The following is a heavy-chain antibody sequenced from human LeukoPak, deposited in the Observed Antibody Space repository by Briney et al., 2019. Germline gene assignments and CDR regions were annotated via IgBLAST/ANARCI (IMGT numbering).Heavy chain of an antibody. CDR1: GYTFTSYA. CDR2: ISAYNGNT. D-gene: IGHD3-3*01. J-gene: IGHJ6*02. Sequence: GASVKVSCKASGYTFTSYAMNWVRQAPGQGLEWMGWISAYNGNTNYAQKLQGRVTMTTDTSTSTAYMELRSLRSDDTAVYYCARDPNYDFWSGSQLWHYYGMDVWGQGTTVTVSS. CDR3: ARDPNYDFWSGSQLWHYYGMDV. V-gene: IGHV1-18*01.